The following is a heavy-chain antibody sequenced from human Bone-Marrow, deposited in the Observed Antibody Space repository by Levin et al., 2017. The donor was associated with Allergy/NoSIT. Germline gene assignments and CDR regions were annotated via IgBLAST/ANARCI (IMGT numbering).Heavy chain of an antibody. CDR2: IWYDGSNK. CDR3: ARDERRYCSGGSCPHAFDI. CDR1: GFTFSSYG. D-gene: IGHD2-15*01. J-gene: IGHJ3*02. Sequence: PGGSLRLSCAASGFTFSSYGMHWVRQAPGKGLEWVAVIWYDGSNKYYADSVKGRFTISRDNSKNTLYLQMNSLRAEDTAVYYCARDERRYCSGGSCPHAFDIWGQGTMVTVSS. V-gene: IGHV3-33*01.